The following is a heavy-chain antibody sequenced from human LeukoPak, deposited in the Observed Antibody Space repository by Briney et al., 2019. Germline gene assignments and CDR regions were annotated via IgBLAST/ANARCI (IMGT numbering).Heavy chain of an antibody. CDR3: ARRTGGDSSGYNDY. CDR2: IFYSGGA. CDR1: GGSIRSYY. Sequence: SETLSLTCTVSGGSIRSYYWSWIRQPPGKGLEWIGYIFYSGGANYNPSLKSRVTISVDTSKNQFSLKLSSVTAVDTAVYYCARRTGGDSSGYNDYWGQGTLVTVSS. J-gene: IGHJ4*02. D-gene: IGHD3-22*01. V-gene: IGHV4-59*01.